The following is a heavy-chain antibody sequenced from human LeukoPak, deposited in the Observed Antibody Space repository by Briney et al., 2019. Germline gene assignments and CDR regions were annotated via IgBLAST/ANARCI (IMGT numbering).Heavy chain of an antibody. CDR1: GFTFDDFG. D-gene: IGHD6-19*01. V-gene: IGHV3-20*01. CDR3: ARVVGYSNGWYYFDY. J-gene: IGHJ4*02. CDR2: LNWNGDST. Sequence: GGSLRLSCAASGFTFDDFGMSWVRQVPGKGLKWVSGLNWNGDSTAYADSVKGRFTISRDNAKNSLFLQMSSLRVEDTALYHCARVVGYSNGWYYFDYWGQGTLVTVSS.